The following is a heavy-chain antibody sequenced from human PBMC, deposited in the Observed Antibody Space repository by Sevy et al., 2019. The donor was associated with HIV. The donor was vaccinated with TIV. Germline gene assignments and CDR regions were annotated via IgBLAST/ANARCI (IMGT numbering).Heavy chain of an antibody. V-gene: IGHV3-15*01. D-gene: IGHD2-8*02. CDR1: GFTFTYAW. CDR2: IKSKADGGKT. Sequence: GGSLRLSCAASGFTFTYAWMSWVRQAPGKGLEWVGRIKSKADGGKTDYAAPVQGRFTISRDDSKNKLYLQMNSLKTEDTAVYYCATDPIIVLLVTDGMDVWGQGTTVTVSS. J-gene: IGHJ6*02. CDR3: ATDPIIVLLVTDGMDV.